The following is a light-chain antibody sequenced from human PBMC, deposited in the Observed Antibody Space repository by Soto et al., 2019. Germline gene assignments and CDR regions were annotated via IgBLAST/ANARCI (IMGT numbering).Light chain of an antibody. CDR1: SSNIGSNT. J-gene: IGLJ1*01. CDR2: SNN. Sequence: SVLTQPPSASGTPGQRVTISCSGSSSNIGSNTVNWYQQLPGTAPKLLIYSNNQRPSGVPDRFSGSKSGTSASLAISGLQSEDEADYYCAAWDDSLNVYVFGTGTKGTVL. CDR3: AAWDDSLNVYV. V-gene: IGLV1-44*01.